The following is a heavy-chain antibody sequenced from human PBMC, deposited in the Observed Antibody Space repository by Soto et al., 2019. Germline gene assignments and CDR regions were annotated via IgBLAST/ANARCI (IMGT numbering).Heavy chain of an antibody. V-gene: IGHV4-31*11. Sequence: SETLSLTCAVYGGSFSGYYLSWIRQHPGKGLEWIGFIYYSGSTYYNPSLKSRVTISVDTSKNQFSLKLSSVTAADTAVYYCAREGAAPYYYYGMDVWGQGTTVTVSS. CDR3: AREGAAPYYYYGMDV. D-gene: IGHD6-6*01. CDR2: IYYSGST. CDR1: GGSFSGYY. J-gene: IGHJ6*02.